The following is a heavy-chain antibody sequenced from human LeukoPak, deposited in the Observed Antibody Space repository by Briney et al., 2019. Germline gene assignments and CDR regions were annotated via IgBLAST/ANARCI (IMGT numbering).Heavy chain of an antibody. J-gene: IGHJ4*02. CDR3: ASGAPLY. Sequence: ASVKVSCKASGYTFTSYYMHWVRQAPGQGLEWLVIINPSGGSTNYAQNFQGRVTMTRDTSTSTVYLELSRLRSEDTAVYYCASGAPLYWGQGTLVTVSS. CDR2: INPSGGST. D-gene: IGHD3-10*01. CDR1: GYTFTSYY. V-gene: IGHV1-46*01.